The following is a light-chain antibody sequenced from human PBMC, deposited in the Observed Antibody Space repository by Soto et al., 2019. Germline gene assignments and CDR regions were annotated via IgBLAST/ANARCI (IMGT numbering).Light chain of an antibody. Sequence: QSALTQPRLVSGSPGQSVTISCTGSSSDVGGSNFVSWYQQHPVKAPKLVIYDVTKRPSGVPDRFSGSKSGNTASLTISGLQAEDEADYYCCSYAGNSLWVFGGGTKLTVL. V-gene: IGLV2-11*01. CDR3: CSYAGNSLWV. CDR2: DVT. J-gene: IGLJ3*02. CDR1: SSDVGGSNF.